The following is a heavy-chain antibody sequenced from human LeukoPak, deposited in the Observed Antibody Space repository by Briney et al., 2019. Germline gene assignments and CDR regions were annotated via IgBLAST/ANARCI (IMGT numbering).Heavy chain of an antibody. CDR2: IYYSVST. Sequence: SETLSLTCTVSGGSISSYYWSWIRQPPGKGLEWIGYIYYSVSTSYNPSLQSRVTISVDTSKNQFSLTLSSVTAADTAVHYCARLGGTGPLAAFDIWGQGIMVTVSS. CDR1: GGSISSYY. CDR3: ARLGGTGPLAAFDI. V-gene: IGHV4-59*01. J-gene: IGHJ3*02. D-gene: IGHD2-8*02.